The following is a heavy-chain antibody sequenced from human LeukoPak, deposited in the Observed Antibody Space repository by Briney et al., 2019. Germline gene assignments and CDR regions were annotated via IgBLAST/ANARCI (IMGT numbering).Heavy chain of an antibody. J-gene: IGHJ4*02. D-gene: IGHD6-13*01. CDR1: GYSFTSYW. CDR2: IYPGDSDT. Sequence: GESLKISCKGSGYSFTSYWIGCVPQMPGKGLEWVAIIYPGDSDTRYSPSFQGQVTISADKSISTAYLQWTSLKASDTAMYYCACSRSAVPFFDYWGQGTLVTVSS. V-gene: IGHV5-51*01. CDR3: ACSRSAVPFFDY.